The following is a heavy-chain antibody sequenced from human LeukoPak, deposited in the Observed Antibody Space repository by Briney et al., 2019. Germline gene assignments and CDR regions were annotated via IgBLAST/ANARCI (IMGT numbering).Heavy chain of an antibody. CDR1: GFTFSSYA. CDR3: ARRDWGSYLFDY. V-gene: IGHV3-23*01. CDR2: ISGSGGST. J-gene: IGHJ4*02. Sequence: PGGSLRLSCAASGFTFSSYAMSWVRQAPGKGLEWVSAISGSGGSTYYADSVKGRFTISRDNSKSTLYLQMNSLRAEDTAVYYCARRDWGSYLFDYWGQGTLVTVSS. D-gene: IGHD1-26*01.